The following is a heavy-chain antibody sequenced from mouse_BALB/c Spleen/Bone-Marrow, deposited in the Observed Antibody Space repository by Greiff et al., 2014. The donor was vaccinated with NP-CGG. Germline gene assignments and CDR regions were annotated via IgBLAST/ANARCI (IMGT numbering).Heavy chain of an antibody. CDR1: GYTFTSYW. CDR2: INPSTGYT. V-gene: IGHV1-7*01. Sequence: VQLQQSGAELAKPGASVKMSCKASGYTFTSYWMHWVKQRPGQGLEWIGYINPSTGYTEYNQKFKDKATLTADKSSSTAYMQLSSLTSEDSAVCYCARSRTGTYFDYWGQGTTLTVSS. D-gene: IGHD4-1*01. CDR3: ARSRTGTYFDY. J-gene: IGHJ2*01.